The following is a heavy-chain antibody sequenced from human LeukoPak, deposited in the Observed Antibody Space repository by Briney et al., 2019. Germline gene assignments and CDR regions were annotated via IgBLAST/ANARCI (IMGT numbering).Heavy chain of an antibody. CDR1: GFTFTSYW. CDR3: AKETSAFDI. V-gene: IGHV3-7*03. Sequence: GGSLRLSCAGSGFTFTSYWMSWVRQAPGKGLEWVGNIKQDGSEKNYIDSVKGRFTISRDNSKNTLYLQMNSLRAEDTAVYYCAKETSAFDIWGQGTLVTVSS. J-gene: IGHJ3*02. CDR2: IKQDGSEK.